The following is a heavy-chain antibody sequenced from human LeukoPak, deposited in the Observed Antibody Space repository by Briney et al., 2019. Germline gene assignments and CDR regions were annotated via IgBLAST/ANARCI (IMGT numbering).Heavy chain of an antibody. CDR1: GFTFSGSA. CDR2: IRSKANSYAT. V-gene: IGHV3-73*01. D-gene: IGHD6-13*01. Sequence: GGSLRLSCAASGFTFSGSAMHWVRQASGKGLEWVGRIRSKANSYATAYAASVKGRFTISRDDSKNTAYLQMNSLRAEDTAVYYCARARGIAAAEPGYWGQGTLVTVSS. CDR3: ARARGIAAAEPGY. J-gene: IGHJ4*02.